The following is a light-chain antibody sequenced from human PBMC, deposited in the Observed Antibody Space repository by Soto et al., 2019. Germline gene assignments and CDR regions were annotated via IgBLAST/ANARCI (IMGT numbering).Light chain of an antibody. V-gene: IGKV3-20*01. CDR3: QQYGSSGT. J-gene: IGKJ1*01. Sequence: ELVLTQSPGTLSLSPGERATLSCRASQTVSANYLAWYQQKAGQAPRLLIYGASNRATGIPDRFSGSGSGTDFTLTISRLEPEDFAVYYCQQYGSSGTFGQGTKVDIK. CDR2: GAS. CDR1: QTVSANY.